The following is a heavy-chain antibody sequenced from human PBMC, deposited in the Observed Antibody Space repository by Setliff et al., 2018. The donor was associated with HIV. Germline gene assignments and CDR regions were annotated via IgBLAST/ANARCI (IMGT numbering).Heavy chain of an antibody. CDR1: GYTFSSYG. CDR3: ANGGSGGQFDH. D-gene: IGHD3-16*01. J-gene: IGHJ4*02. V-gene: IGHV1-18*01. CDR2: INLVTGKT. Sequence: ASVKVSCKASGYTFSSYGISWVRQAPGQGPEWMGWINLVTGKTAYLQKFQGRVIITRDTSASTAFMEMSSLRSEDTAVYFCANGGSGGQFDHWGQGTLVTVSS.